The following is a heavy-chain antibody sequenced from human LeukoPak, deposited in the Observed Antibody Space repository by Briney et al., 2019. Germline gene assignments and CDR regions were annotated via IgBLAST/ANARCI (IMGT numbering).Heavy chain of an antibody. D-gene: IGHD2-2*01. V-gene: IGHV4-38-2*01. Sequence: PSETLSLTCAVSGYSISSGYYWGWIRQPPGKGLEWIGSIYHSGSTYYNPSLKSRVTISVDTSENQFSLKLSSVTAADTAVYYCARGVVVVPAAYPWFDPWGQGTLVTVSS. J-gene: IGHJ5*02. CDR1: GYSISSGYY. CDR3: ARGVVVVPAAYPWFDP. CDR2: IYHSGST.